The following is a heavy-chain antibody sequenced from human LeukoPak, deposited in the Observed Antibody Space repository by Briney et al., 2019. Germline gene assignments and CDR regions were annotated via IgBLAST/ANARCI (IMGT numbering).Heavy chain of an antibody. V-gene: IGHV3-9*03. CDR1: GFTFDDYA. CDR2: ISWNSGSI. J-gene: IGHJ4*02. Sequence: PGRSLRLSCAASGFTFDDYAMHWVRQAPGKGLEWVSGISWNSGSIGYADSVEGRFTISRDNAKNSLYLQMNSLRAEDMALYYCAKGRYYYDSSGYDYWGQGTLVTVSS. CDR3: AKGRYYYDSSGYDY. D-gene: IGHD3-22*01.